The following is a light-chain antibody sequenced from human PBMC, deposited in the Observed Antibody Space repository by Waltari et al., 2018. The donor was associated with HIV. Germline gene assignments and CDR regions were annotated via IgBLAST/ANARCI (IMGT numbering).Light chain of an antibody. CDR2: RNN. V-gene: IGLV1-47*01. CDR3: AVWGDSLNSYV. CDR1: SSNIGSNY. J-gene: IGLJ1*01. Sequence: QSVLTQPPSASGTRGQRVTISCSGSSSNIGSNYVYWYQQLPGTAPKLLIYRNNQRPSGVPDRFSGSKSGTSASLAISELRSEDEADYYCAVWGDSLNSYVFGTGTEVTVL.